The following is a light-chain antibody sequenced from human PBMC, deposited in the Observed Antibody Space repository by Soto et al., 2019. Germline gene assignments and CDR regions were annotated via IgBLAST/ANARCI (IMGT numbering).Light chain of an antibody. CDR3: QQSSSNPLT. J-gene: IGKJ4*01. V-gene: IGKV1-39*01. CDR2: SAS. Sequence: DIQMTQSPSSLSASVGDRVTITCRASQSISSYLNWYQQKPGKAPTLLIYSASSLPSGVPSRFSGSRSETDFTLIISSLHPEDFATYYCQQSSSNPLTFGGGTRVE. CDR1: QSISSY.